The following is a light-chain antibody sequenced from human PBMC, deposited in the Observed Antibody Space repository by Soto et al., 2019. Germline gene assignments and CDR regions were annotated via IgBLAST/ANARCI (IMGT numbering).Light chain of an antibody. J-gene: IGLJ1*01. CDR2: DDY. Sequence: QSVMTHPPSVSAAPGQKVTISCSGSSSNIGGNSVSWYQQLPGTAPKLLIYDDYKRPSGIPDRFSGSKSGTSATLGITGFQTGDEADYYCGSWDSSLSAYVFGTGTKLTVL. CDR1: SSNIGGNS. V-gene: IGLV1-51*01. CDR3: GSWDSSLSAYV.